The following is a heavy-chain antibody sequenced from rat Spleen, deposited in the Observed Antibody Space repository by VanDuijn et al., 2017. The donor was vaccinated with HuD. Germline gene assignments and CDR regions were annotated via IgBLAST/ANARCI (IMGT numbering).Heavy chain of an antibody. CDR3: TTVVQGHGFAY. CDR2: ISNSGGSI. J-gene: IGHJ3*01. CDR1: GFTYSNYV. V-gene: IGHV5S13*01. D-gene: IGHD1-1*01. Sequence: EVQLVESGGGLVQPGRSLKLSCAASGFTYSNYVMAWVRQAPTKGLEWVASISNSGGSIYYPDSVKGRFTISRDNAQNTLYLQMNSLRSEDTATYYCTTVVQGHGFAYWGQGTLVTVSS.